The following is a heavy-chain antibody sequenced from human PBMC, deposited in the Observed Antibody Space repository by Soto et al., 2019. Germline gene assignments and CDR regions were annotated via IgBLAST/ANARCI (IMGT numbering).Heavy chain of an antibody. Sequence: LRLSCAASGFTFSSYAMSWVRQAPGKGLEWVSAISGSGGSTYYADSVKGRFTISRDNSKNTLYLQMNSLRAEDTAVYYCAKDLNIVVVPAARLGFDYWGQGTLVTVSS. CDR2: ISGSGGST. J-gene: IGHJ4*02. D-gene: IGHD2-2*01. CDR3: AKDLNIVVVPAARLGFDY. CDR1: GFTFSSYA. V-gene: IGHV3-23*01.